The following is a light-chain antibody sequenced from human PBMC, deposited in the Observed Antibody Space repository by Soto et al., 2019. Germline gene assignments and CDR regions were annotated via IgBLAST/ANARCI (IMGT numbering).Light chain of an antibody. CDR3: QQYGSSPRT. CDR1: RGVSANY. J-gene: IGKJ1*01. V-gene: IGKV3-20*01. Sequence: ENLLTQSPGTLSLSPGEGATLHCRASRGVSANYLAWYQQKPGQAPTLLIYGASIRAAGIPDRFSGSGSGTDFTLTIRRLEPDDFAVYYCQQYGSSPRTFGQGTKVDIK. CDR2: GAS.